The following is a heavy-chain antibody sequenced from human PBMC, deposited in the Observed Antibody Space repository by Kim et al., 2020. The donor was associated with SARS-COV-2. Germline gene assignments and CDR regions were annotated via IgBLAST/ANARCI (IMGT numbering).Heavy chain of an antibody. D-gene: IGHD3-22*01. V-gene: IGHV2-70*11. J-gene: IGHJ6*02. CDR2: IDWDDDK. CDR1: GFSLSTSGMC. Sequence: SGPTLVKPTQTLTLTCTFSGFSLSTSGMCVSWIRQPPGKALEWLARIDWDDDKYYSTSLKTRLTISKDTSKNQVVLTMTNMDPVDTATYYCAREPYYYDSSGDPAYFYPCIAVWGPRPPLPVSS. CDR3: AREPYYYDSSGDPAYFYPCIAV.